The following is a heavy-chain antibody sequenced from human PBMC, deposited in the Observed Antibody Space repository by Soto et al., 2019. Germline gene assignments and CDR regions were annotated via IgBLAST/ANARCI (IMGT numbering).Heavy chain of an antibody. CDR2: IDPSGGGT. V-gene: IGHV1-46*01. Sequence: QVQLVQSGAEVKKPGASVRVSCKASGYTFTSYYMHWVRQAPGQGLEWMGIIDPSGGGTSYAQKFQGRLPMTRDTSTSTVYMELSSLRSDDTAVYYCARDRVDCSGGNCWRSVEDTWGQGTLVTVSS. J-gene: IGHJ5*02. D-gene: IGHD2-15*01. CDR1: GYTFTSYY. CDR3: ARDRVDCSGGNCWRSVEDT.